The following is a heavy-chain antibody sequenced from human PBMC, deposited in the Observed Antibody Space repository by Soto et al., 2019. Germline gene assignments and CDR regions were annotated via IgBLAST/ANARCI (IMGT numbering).Heavy chain of an antibody. V-gene: IGHV4-4*07. CDR2: IYTSGST. J-gene: IGHJ4*02. CDR3: AITRYSSGWYTSAYYFDY. D-gene: IGHD6-19*01. CDR1: CGSIISYY. Sequence: PSETLSLTCTFSCGSIISYYWSWIRQPAGKGLEWIGRIYTSGSTNYNPSLKSRVTMSVDTSKDQFSLKLSSVTAADTAVYYCAITRYSSGWYTSAYYFDYWGQGTLVTVSS.